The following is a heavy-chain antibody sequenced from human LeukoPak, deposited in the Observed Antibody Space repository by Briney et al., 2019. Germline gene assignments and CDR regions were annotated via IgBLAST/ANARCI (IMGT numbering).Heavy chain of an antibody. CDR2: IGGNGGST. CDR3: AKYFRYSSGWDYYYYGMDV. CDR1: GFPFSSYA. J-gene: IGHJ6*02. V-gene: IGHV3-23*01. D-gene: IGHD6-19*01. Sequence: GGSLRLPCAASGFPFSSYAMSWARQAPGKGLEWVSVIGGNGGSTYYADSVKGRFTISRDNSKNTLYLQMNSLRAEDTAVYYCAKYFRYSSGWDYYYYGMDVWGQGTTVTASS.